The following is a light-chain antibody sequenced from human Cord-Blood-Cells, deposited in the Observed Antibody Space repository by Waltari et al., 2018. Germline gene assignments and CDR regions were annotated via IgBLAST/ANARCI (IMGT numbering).Light chain of an antibody. J-gene: IGLJ2*01. V-gene: IGLV2-23*03. Sequence: QSALTQPASVSGSPGQSITISCTGTSSDVGSYNLVSWYQQHPGKAPKLMIYEGSKRPLGVSKRFSGSKSSNTASLTISGLQAEDEADYYCCSYAGSSTFVFGGGTKLTVL. CDR1: SSDVGSYNL. CDR3: CSYAGSSTFV. CDR2: EGS.